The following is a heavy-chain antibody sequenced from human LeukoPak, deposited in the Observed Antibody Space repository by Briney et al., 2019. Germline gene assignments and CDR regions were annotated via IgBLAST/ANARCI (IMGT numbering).Heavy chain of an antibody. Sequence: GGSLRLSCVGSGFAFHNYAMHWVRRPPGKGLEWVSAINWNSDTKAYADSVKGRFTTSRDRARNSLYLQMDSLRPEDTALYYCAKYTGGNGAYFYAMDVWGQGTSVTVSS. D-gene: IGHD4-23*01. CDR1: GFAFHNYA. CDR2: INWNSDTK. CDR3: AKYTGGNGAYFYAMDV. J-gene: IGHJ6*02. V-gene: IGHV3-9*01.